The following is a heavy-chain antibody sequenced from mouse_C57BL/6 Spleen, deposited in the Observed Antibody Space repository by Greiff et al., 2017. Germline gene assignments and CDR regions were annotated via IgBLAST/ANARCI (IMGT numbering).Heavy chain of an antibody. CDR1: GFTFSDYS. V-gene: IGHV5-16*01. D-gene: IGHD2-4*01. CDR3: ARVGDYEDYYAMEY. CDR2: INSDGSST. J-gene: IGHJ4*01. Sequence: EVKVVESEGGLVQPGSSMKLSCTASGFTFSDYSMPWVRQVPEKGLEWVANINSDGSSTYYLDSLKSRFIISRDNAKNILYLQMSSLKSEDTATYYCARVGDYEDYYAMEYWGQGTSVTVSS.